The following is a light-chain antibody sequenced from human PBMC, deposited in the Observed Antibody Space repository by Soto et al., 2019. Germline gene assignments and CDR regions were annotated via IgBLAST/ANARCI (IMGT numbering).Light chain of an antibody. CDR1: QSVSTY. CDR2: DAS. CDR3: QHRSNWPRT. J-gene: IGKJ2*01. Sequence: EIVLTQSPATLSLSPGERATLSCRASQSVSTYLAWYQQKPGQAPRLLIYDASNRATGIPARFIGSGSGTDFTLTISSLEPEDFAVYYCQHRSNWPRTFGQGTKLEIK. V-gene: IGKV3-11*01.